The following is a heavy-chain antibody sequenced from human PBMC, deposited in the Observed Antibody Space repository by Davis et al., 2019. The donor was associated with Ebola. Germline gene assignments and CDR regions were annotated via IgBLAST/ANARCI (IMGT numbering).Heavy chain of an antibody. D-gene: IGHD6-19*01. CDR1: GGSISSITW. CDR3: ARVHSSSGWLFDY. CDR2: IYHSGST. J-gene: IGHJ4*02. V-gene: IGHV4-4*02. Sequence: SDTLSPTFAVPGGSISSITWCSWVRQPPGKGLEWIGEIYHSGSTNYNPSLKSRVTISVDKSKNQFSLKLSSVTAADTAVYYCARVHSSSGWLFDYWGQGTLVTVSS.